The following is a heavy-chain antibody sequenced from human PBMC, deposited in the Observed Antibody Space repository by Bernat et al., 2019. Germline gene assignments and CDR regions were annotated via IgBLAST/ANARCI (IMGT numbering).Heavy chain of an antibody. CDR3: AKDSFFFGAPPTWFDP. J-gene: IGHJ5*02. V-gene: IGHV3-23*01. CDR2: ISGSGGST. CDR1: GFTFSSYA. Sequence: EVQLLESGGGLVQPGGSLRLSCAASGFTFSSYAMSWVRQAPGKGLEWVSAISGSGGSTYYADSVKGRFTISRDNSKNTLYLQMNSLRAEDTAVYYCAKDSFFFGAPPTWFDPWGQGTLVTVSS. D-gene: IGHD3-3*01.